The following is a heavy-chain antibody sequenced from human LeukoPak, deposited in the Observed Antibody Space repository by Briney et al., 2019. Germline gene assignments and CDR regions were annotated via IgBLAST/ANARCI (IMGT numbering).Heavy chain of an antibody. Sequence: GASVKVSCKASGYTFTSYGISWVRQAPGQGLEWMGWISAYSGHTYYARKLQGRVTMTTHTSTSTAYMELRSLRSDDTAVYYCARVYCSGGSCLDAFDIWGQGTMVTVSS. CDR2: ISAYSGHT. D-gene: IGHD2-15*01. CDR3: ARVYCSGGSCLDAFDI. CDR1: GYTFTSYG. V-gene: IGHV1-18*01. J-gene: IGHJ3*02.